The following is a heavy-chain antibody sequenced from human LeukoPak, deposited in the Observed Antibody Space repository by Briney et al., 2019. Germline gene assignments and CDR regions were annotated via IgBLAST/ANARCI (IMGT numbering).Heavy chain of an antibody. CDR2: INHSGST. Sequence: PSETLSLTCAVYGGSFCGYYWSWIRQPPGKGLEWIGEINHSGSTNYNPSLKSRVTISVDTSKNQFSLQLSSVTAADTAVYYCARGRWFDPWGQGTLVTVSS. CDR1: GGSFCGYY. J-gene: IGHJ5*02. CDR3: ARGRWFDP. V-gene: IGHV4-34*01.